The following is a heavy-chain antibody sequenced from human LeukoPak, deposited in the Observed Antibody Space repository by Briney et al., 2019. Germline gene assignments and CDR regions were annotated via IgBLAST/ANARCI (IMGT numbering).Heavy chain of an antibody. V-gene: IGHV3-33*01. CDR2: IWYDGSNK. D-gene: IGHD1-26*01. CDR3: ARDSSTRELLEPAPDY. J-gene: IGHJ4*02. Sequence: GGSLRLSCAASGFTFSSYGMHLVRQAPGKGLEWVAVIWYDGSNKYYADSVKGRFTISRDNSKNTLYLQMNSLRAEDTAVYYCARDSSTRELLEPAPDYWGQGTLVTVSS. CDR1: GFTFSSYG.